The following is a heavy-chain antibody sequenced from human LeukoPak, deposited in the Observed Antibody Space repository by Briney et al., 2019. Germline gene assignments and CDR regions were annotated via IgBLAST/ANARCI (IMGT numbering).Heavy chain of an antibody. V-gene: IGHV3-23*01. CDR2: ISGGDVGT. CDR3: AKERSGVVAAASNS. Sequence: GGSLRLSCAASGFIFSDYAMSWVRQAPGKGLEWVSAISGGDVGTFYADSVRGRFTISRDNSNNTLYLQLNSLRAEATAVYYCAKERSGVVAAASNSWGRGTLVTVSS. CDR1: GFIFSDYA. J-gene: IGHJ5*02. D-gene: IGHD2-2*01.